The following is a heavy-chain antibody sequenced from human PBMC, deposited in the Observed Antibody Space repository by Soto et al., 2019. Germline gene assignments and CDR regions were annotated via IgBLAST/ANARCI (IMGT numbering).Heavy chain of an antibody. CDR1: GFTFSSYA. V-gene: IGHV3-23*01. CDR3: AKGREYCGGDCYSGYYYYMDV. Sequence: VGSLRLSCAASGFTFSSYAMRWVRQAPGKGLEWVSAISGSGGSTHYADSVKGRFTISRDNSKNTLYLQMNSLRAEDTAVYYCAKGREYCGGDCYSGYYYYMDVWGKGTTVTVSS. D-gene: IGHD2-21*01. CDR2: ISGSGGST. J-gene: IGHJ6*03.